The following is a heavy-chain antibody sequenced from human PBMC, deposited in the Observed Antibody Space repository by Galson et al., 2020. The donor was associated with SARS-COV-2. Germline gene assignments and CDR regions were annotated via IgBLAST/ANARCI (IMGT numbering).Heavy chain of an antibody. J-gene: IGHJ3*02. Sequence: GGSLRLSCVVSGFTFSSYAMHWVHQAPGKGPQWVAIISYDGNTKYYADSVKGRFTISRDNSKNTLFLQMNSLRPEDTATYYCARARSGSYREAFGMWGQGTMVTVSS. CDR3: ARARSGSYREAFGM. D-gene: IGHD1-26*01. CDR1: GFTFSSYA. CDR2: ISYDGNTK. V-gene: IGHV3-30*04.